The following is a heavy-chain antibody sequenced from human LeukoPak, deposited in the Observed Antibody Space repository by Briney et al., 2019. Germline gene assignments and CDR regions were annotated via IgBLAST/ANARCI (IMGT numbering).Heavy chain of an antibody. CDR1: GGSISTYY. Sequence: SETLSLTCTASGGSISTYYWIWIRQPAGKGLEWIGRIYSSGSTNYNPSLKSRVTMSIDTSKNEFSLKLSSVTAADTAVYYCARDFGSASSWRGFQHWGQGTLVTVSS. V-gene: IGHV4-4*07. CDR2: IYSSGST. CDR3: ARDFGSASSWRGFQH. J-gene: IGHJ1*01. D-gene: IGHD6-19*01.